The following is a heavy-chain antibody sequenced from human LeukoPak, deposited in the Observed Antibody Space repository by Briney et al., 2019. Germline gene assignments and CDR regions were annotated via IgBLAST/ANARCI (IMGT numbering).Heavy chain of an antibody. CDR1: GYTFTSYG. CDR3: ARSPPLAVAGTFDY. D-gene: IGHD6-19*01. J-gene: IGHJ4*02. Sequence: GASVKVSCKASGYTFTSYGISWVRQAPGQGLDWMGWISAYNGNTNYAQKLQGRVTMTTDTSTSTAYMELRSLRSDDTAVYYCARSPPLAVAGTFDYWGQGTLVTVSS. V-gene: IGHV1-18*01. CDR2: ISAYNGNT.